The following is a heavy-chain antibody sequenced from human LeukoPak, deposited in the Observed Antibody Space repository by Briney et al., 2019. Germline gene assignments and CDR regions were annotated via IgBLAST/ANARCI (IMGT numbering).Heavy chain of an antibody. J-gene: IGHJ4*02. D-gene: IGHD3-9*01. CDR2: IYYSGST. V-gene: IGHV4-59*01. CDR3: AAGYYRTFDY. CDR1: GGSISSYY. Sequence: SETLSLTCTVSGGSISSYYWSWIRQPPGEGLEWIGYIYYSGSTNYNPSLKSRVTISVDTSKNQFSLKLSSVTAADTAVYYCAAGYYRTFDYWGQGTLVTVSS.